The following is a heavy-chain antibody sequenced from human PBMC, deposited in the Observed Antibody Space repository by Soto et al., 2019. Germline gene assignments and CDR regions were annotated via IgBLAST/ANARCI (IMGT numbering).Heavy chain of an antibody. CDR2: IYYSGST. J-gene: IGHJ4*02. CDR1: GGSISSYY. Sequence: SETLSLTCTVSGGSISSYYWSWIRQPPGKGLEWIGYIYYSGSTYYNPSLKSRLTISVDTSKNQFSLKLSSVTAADTAVYFCARVARLRDYFDCWGQGTLVTVAS. CDR3: ARVARLRDYFDC. D-gene: IGHD5-18*01. V-gene: IGHV4-30-4*01.